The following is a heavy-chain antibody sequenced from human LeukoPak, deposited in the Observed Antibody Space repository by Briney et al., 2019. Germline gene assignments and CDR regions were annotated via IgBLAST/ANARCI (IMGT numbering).Heavy chain of an antibody. CDR2: IRPKIEGGTA. D-gene: IGHD6-19*01. CDR1: GFTFSNAW. V-gene: IGHV3-15*01. J-gene: IGHJ4*02. CDR3: THYSSGWY. Sequence: GGSLRLSCAASGFTFSNAWMNWVRQGPGKGLEWVGRIRPKIEGGTADYAAPVKGRFIISRDDSKNKLYLQMNSLKIEDTAMYYCTHYSSGWYLGQGTLVTVSS.